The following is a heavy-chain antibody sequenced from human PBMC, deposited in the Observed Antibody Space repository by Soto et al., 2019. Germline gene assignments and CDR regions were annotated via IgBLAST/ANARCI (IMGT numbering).Heavy chain of an antibody. Sequence: ASVKVSCKASGYTFTGYYMHWVRQAPGQGLEWMGWINPNSGGTNYAQKFQGWVTMTRDTSISTAYMELSRLRSDDTAVYYCVTEYRSSSGDGSDAFDIWGQGTMVTVS. CDR1: GYTFTGYY. J-gene: IGHJ3*02. CDR2: INPNSGGT. CDR3: VTEYRSSSGDGSDAFDI. D-gene: IGHD6-6*01. V-gene: IGHV1-2*04.